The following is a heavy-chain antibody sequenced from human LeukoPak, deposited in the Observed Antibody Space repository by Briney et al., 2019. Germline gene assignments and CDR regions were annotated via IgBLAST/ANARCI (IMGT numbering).Heavy chain of an antibody. CDR1: GLTVNSKY. V-gene: IGHV3-53*01. D-gene: IGHD1-14*01. CDR3: TGDVYQH. CDR2: IYSGGST. J-gene: IGHJ1*01. Sequence: PRGSLRLSCAASGLTVNSKYMSWVRQAPGKGLEWVSIIYSGGSTNYADSVKGRFTISRDNSKNTVYLQMNSLRAEDTAVYYCTGDVYQHWGRGTLVTVSS.